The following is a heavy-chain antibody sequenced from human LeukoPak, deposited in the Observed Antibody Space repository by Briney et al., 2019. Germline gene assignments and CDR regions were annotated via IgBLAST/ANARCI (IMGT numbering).Heavy chain of an antibody. D-gene: IGHD6-13*01. CDR2: INPNSGGT. CDR3: ARVLFSSSWYLSDYFQH. J-gene: IGHJ1*01. V-gene: IGHV1-2*02. CDR1: GYTFTGYY. Sequence: ASVKVSCKASGYTFTGYYMHWVRQAPGQGLEWMGWINPNSGGTNYAQKFQGRVTMTRDTSISTAYMELSRLRSDDTVVYYCARVLFSSSWYLSDYFQHWGQGTLVTVSS.